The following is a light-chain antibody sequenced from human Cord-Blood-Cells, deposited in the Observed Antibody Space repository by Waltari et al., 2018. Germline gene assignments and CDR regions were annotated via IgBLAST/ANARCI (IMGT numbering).Light chain of an antibody. CDR3: MQALQTPFT. CDR2: LGS. V-gene: IGKV2-28*01. J-gene: IGKJ3*01. Sequence: DIVMPQSPLSLPVTPGAPASISCRSSQSLLHSNGYNYLDWYLQKPGQSPQHLIYLGSNRASGVPDRFSGSGSGTDFTLKISRVEAEDVGVYYCMQALQTPFTFGPGTKVDIK. CDR1: QSLLHSNGYNY.